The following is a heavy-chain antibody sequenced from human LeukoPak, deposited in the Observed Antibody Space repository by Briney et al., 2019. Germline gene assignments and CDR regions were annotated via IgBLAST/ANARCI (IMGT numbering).Heavy chain of an antibody. CDR2: ISSSSSTI. CDR3: ARDPGYYYDSSSRYFQH. CDR1: GFTFSSFS. Sequence: GGSLRLSCAASGFTFSSFSMNWVRQAPGKGLEWVSYISSSSSTIYYADSVKGRFTISRDNAKNSLYLQMNSLRAEDTAVYYCARDPGYYYDSSSRYFQHWGQGTLVTVSS. J-gene: IGHJ1*01. D-gene: IGHD3-22*01. V-gene: IGHV3-48*04.